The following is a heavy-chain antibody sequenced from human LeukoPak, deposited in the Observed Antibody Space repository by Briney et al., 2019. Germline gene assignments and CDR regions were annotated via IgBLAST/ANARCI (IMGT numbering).Heavy chain of an antibody. CDR3: AKDDSSSYYNSNIAY. V-gene: IGHV3-33*06. CDR1: GFTFSSYG. J-gene: IGHJ4*02. Sequence: GGSLRLSCAASGFTFSSYGMHWVRQAPGKGLEWVAVIWYDGSNKYYADSVKGRFTISRDNSKNTLYLQMNSLRAEDTAVYYCAKDDSSSYYNSNIAYWGQGTLVTVSS. CDR2: IWYDGSNK. D-gene: IGHD3-22*01.